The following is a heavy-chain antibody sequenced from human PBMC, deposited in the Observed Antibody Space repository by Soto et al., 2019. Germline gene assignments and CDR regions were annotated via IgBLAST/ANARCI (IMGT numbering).Heavy chain of an antibody. V-gene: IGHV1-3*01. J-gene: IGHJ4*02. Sequence: ASLPGSWKASGYTFPRYAIQWVRQAPGQRLEWMGWINGVNANTKYSEKFQGRVTITRDTSATTAYMELSSLRSEDTAVYYCARDYGSGSYNYWGQGNLVTVSS. D-gene: IGHD3-10*01. CDR3: ARDYGSGSYNY. CDR1: GYTFPRYA. CDR2: INGVNANT.